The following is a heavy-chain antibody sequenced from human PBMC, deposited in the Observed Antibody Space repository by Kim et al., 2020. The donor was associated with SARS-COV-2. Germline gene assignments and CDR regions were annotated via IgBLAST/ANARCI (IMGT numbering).Heavy chain of an antibody. CDR1: GYSFTTYW. V-gene: IGHV5-51*01. CDR2: IYPDDSDT. J-gene: IGHJ4*02. D-gene: IGHD6-19*01. CDR3: ARHGTSSARYSDY. Sequence: GESLKISCKGSGYSFTTYWIGWVRQMPGKGLEWMGIIYPDDSDTKYSPSFEGQVTISADKSISTAYLQWSSLKASDTAMYYCARHGTSSARYSDYWGQGTMVTVSS.